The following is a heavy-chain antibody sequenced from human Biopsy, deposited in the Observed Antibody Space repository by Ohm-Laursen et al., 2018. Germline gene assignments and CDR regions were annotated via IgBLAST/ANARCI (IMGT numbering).Heavy chain of an antibody. V-gene: IGHV4-59*01. Sequence: GTLSLTYTVSGGSIKSYYWNRIRQSPGKGLEWIGFIYYTGHTNYNPSLKSRATISVDTSKNQFSLKVISVTAADTAVYYCARLTGDPSYWGQGILVTVSS. D-gene: IGHD7-27*01. J-gene: IGHJ4*02. CDR2: IYYTGHT. CDR1: GGSIKSYY. CDR3: ARLTGDPSY.